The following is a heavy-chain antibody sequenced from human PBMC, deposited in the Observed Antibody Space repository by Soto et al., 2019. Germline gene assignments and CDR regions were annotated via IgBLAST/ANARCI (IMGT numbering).Heavy chain of an antibody. V-gene: IGHV5-10-1*01. J-gene: IGHJ6*02. CDR1: GYSFTSYW. D-gene: IGHD2-15*01. CDR3: ASGGYCSGGSCSRDDYGMDV. Sequence: LKISCKGSGYSFTSYWISWVRQMPGKGLEWMGRIDPSDSYTNYSPSFQGHVTISADKSISTAYLQWSSLKASDTAMYYCASGGYCSGGSCSRDDYGMDVWGQGTTVTVSS. CDR2: IDPSDSYT.